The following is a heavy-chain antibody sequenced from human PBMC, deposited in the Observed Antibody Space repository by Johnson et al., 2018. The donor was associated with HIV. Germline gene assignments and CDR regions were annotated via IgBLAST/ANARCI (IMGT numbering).Heavy chain of an antibody. V-gene: IGHV3-20*04. Sequence: VQLVESGGGVVQPGGSLRLSCAASGFTFSSYGMNWVRQAPGKGLEWVSGINWNGGSTGYADSMKGRFTISRDNAKNSLYLQMNSLRSDDTAVYFCARDQAYRSSWAFSFDIWGQGTMVIVSS. CDR3: ARDQAYRSSWAFSFDI. CDR1: GFTFSSYG. CDR2: INWNGGST. J-gene: IGHJ3*02. D-gene: IGHD6-13*01.